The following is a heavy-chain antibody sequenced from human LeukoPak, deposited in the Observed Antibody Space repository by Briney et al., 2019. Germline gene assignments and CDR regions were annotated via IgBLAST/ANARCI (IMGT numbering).Heavy chain of an antibody. CDR2: IKAGGSEK. CDR3: AYRNNFEY. V-gene: IGHV3-7*05. Sequence: GGSLRLSCATSGFSLSGHWMNWVRQPPGKGLEWVANIKAGGSEKYYVDPVKGRFTISRDDAKRTVDLQMDNLRTEDTAVYYCAYRNNFEYWGQGTLVTVSS. D-gene: IGHD1-26*01. CDR1: GFSLSGHW. J-gene: IGHJ4*02.